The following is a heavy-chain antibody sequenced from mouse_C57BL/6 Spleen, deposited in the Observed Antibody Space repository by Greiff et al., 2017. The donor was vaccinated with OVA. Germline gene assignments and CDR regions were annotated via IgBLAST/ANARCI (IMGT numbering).Heavy chain of an antibody. CDR2: ISDGGSYT. D-gene: IGHD2-1*01. CDR3: ARDGNYSFAY. Sequence: EVKLMESGGGLVKPGGSLKLSCAASGFTFSSYAMSWVRQTPEKRLEWVATISDGGSYTYYPDNVKGRFTISRDNAKNHLYLQMSHLKSEDTAMYYCARDGNYSFAYWGQGTLVTVAA. V-gene: IGHV5-4*01. J-gene: IGHJ3*01. CDR1: GFTFSSYA.